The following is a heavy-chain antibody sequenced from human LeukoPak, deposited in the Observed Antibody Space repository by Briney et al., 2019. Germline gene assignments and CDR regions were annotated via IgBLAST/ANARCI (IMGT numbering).Heavy chain of an antibody. V-gene: IGHV1-2*02. CDR2: INPNSGGT. J-gene: IGHJ5*02. CDR1: GYTFTGYY. Sequence: ASVKVSCKASGYTFTGYYMHWVRQAPGQGLEWMGWINPNSGGTNYAQKFQGRVTMTRDTSLSTAYMELSRLRSDDTAVYYCARDLIDGLMVYAPNWFDPWGQGTLVTVSS. D-gene: IGHD2-8*01. CDR3: ARDLIDGLMVYAPNWFDP.